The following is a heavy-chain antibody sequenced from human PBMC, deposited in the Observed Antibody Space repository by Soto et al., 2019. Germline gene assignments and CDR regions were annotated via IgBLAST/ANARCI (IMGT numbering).Heavy chain of an antibody. CDR1: GGSISSSSYY. CDR2: IYYSGST. Sequence: PSETLSLTCTVSGGSISSSSYYWGWIRQPPGKGLEWIGSIYYSGSTYYNTSLKSRVTISVDTSKNHFSLKLGSLTGADTGVYYCARLKGRVVAATTDRFDTWGQGPLVT. J-gene: IGHJ5*02. V-gene: IGHV4-39*02. D-gene: IGHD2-15*01. CDR3: ARLKGRVVAATTDRFDT.